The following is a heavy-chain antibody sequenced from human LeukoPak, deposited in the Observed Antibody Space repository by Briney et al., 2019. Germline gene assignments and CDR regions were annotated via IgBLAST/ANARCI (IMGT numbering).Heavy chain of an antibody. J-gene: IGHJ5*02. Sequence: GSLRLSCAASGFIFSNYGMHWVRQAPGKGLEWIGYISNSGSTNYNPSLKSRVTISVDTSKNQSSLKLSSVTAADTAVYYCARRVTGDNWFDPWGQGTLVTVSS. D-gene: IGHD7-27*01. CDR3: ARRVTGDNWFDP. CDR2: ISNSGST. V-gene: IGHV4-59*08. CDR1: GFIFSNYG.